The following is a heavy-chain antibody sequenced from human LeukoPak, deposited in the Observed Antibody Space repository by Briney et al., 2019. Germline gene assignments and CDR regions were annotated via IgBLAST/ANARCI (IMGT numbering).Heavy chain of an antibody. J-gene: IGHJ4*02. CDR2: INPRGGST. V-gene: IGHV1-46*01. Sequence: GASVKVSCTASGYXFIDYYIHWVRQAPGQGLEWLGIINPRGGSTTYAQNFQGRVTMTRDTSTSTLYMELSSLTYEDTAVYYCARKRTDGYISYYFDYWGQGTLVTVSS. CDR1: GYXFIDYY. CDR3: ARKRTDGYISYYFDY. D-gene: IGHD5-24*01.